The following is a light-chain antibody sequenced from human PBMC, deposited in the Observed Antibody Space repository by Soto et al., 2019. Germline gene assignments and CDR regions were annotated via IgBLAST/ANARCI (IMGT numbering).Light chain of an antibody. J-gene: IGKJ1*01. CDR2: AAS. Sequence: AIQLTQSPSSLSASVGDRVTITCRASQGISSALGWYQQKPGKVPKLLIYAASTLQSGVPSRFSGSGSGTDFTLTISSLQPEDFATYYCLLDFSYFWAFGQGTKVDI. CDR3: LLDFSYFWA. V-gene: IGKV1-6*01. CDR1: QGISSA.